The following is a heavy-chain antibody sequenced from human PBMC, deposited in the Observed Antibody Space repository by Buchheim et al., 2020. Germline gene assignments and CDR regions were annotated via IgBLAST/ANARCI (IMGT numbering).Heavy chain of an antibody. V-gene: IGHV4-30-2*01. J-gene: IGHJ4*02. CDR1: GDFISRDQYS. D-gene: IGHD5-24*01. CDR3: ARGGWTNGYR. Sequence: QLQLRESGSRLLKPSETLSLTCDVSGDFISRDQYSWGWIRQPPGKGLEWIGYIYHSGTTYYNASLRSRVTISVDSSKNQFSLNLTSVTAADTAVYYCARGGWTNGYRWGQGIL. CDR2: IYHSGTT.